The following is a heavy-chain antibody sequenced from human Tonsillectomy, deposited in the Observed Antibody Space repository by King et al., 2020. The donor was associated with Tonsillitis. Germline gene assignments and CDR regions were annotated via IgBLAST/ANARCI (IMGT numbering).Heavy chain of an antibody. J-gene: IGHJ4*02. D-gene: IGHD5-18*01. CDR3: ARNRVIQQPFDF. V-gene: IGHV1-2*04. CDR2: INPNSGGT. CDR1: GYTFTGYF. Sequence: QLVQSGAEVKKPGASVKVSCKASGYTFTGYFMHWVRQAPGQGLEWMGWINPNSGGTNYAQKFQGWVTMTRDTSISTAYMELSRLRSDDMAVYYFARNRVIQQPFDFWGQGTLVTVSS.